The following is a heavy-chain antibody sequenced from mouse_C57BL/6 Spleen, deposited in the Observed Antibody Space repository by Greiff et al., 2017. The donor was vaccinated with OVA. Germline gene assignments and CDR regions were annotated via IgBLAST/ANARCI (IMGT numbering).Heavy chain of an antibody. J-gene: IGHJ2*01. D-gene: IGHD1-1*01. CDR1: GYAFSSSW. CDR2: IYPGDGDT. Sequence: VQLQQSGPELVKPGASVKISCKASGYAFSSSWMNWVKQRPGKGLEWIGRIYPGDGDTNYTGKFKGKATLTADKSSSTAYMELSSLTSEDSAVYFCARLIPYYYGSSLFDYWGKGTTLTVSS. CDR3: ARLIPYYYGSSLFDY. V-gene: IGHV1-82*01.